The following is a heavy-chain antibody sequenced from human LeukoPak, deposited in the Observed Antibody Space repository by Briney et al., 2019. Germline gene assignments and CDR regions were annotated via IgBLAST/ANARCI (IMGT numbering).Heavy chain of an antibody. D-gene: IGHD3-22*01. CDR2: ISPFTGNT. CDR1: GYTFINYG. J-gene: IGHJ6*03. V-gene: IGHV1-18*01. CDR3: ARASAPFHDYDNRAQYYYYMDV. Sequence: ASVKVSCKASGYTFINYGITWVRQAPGQGLEWVGVISPFTGNTNNGQKFEGRVTMATDTSTNTSYMELRRLRSDDTAKYYCARASAPFHDYDNRAQYYYYMDVWGEGTAVTVSS.